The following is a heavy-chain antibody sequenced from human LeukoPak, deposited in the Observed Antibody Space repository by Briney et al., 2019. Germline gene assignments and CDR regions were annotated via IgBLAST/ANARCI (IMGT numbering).Heavy chain of an antibody. V-gene: IGHV1-18*01. CDR1: GGTFSSYA. CDR2: IDAYNGNT. J-gene: IGHJ6*03. D-gene: IGHD1-1*01. Sequence: ASVKVSCKASGGTFSSYAISWVRQAPGQGLEWMGWIDAYNGNTNYAQNLQGRVTMTTDTSTSTAYMELRSLRSDDTAVYYCARAGSYYYMDVWGKGTTVTVSS. CDR3: ARAGSYYYMDV.